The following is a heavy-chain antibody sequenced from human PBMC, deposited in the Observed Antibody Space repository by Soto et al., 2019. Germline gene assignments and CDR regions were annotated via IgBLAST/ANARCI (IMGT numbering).Heavy chain of an antibody. CDR3: ARGELRFWFDP. CDR2: IYYSGST. Sequence: QVQLQESGPGLVKPSQTLSLTCTVSGGSISSGGYYWSWIRQHPGKGLEWIGYIYYSGSTYYNPALKSRVTIAVDTSKNQFSLKLSSVTAADTAVYYCARGELRFWFDPWGQGTLVTVSS. D-gene: IGHD1-26*01. CDR1: GGSISSGGYY. V-gene: IGHV4-31*03. J-gene: IGHJ5*02.